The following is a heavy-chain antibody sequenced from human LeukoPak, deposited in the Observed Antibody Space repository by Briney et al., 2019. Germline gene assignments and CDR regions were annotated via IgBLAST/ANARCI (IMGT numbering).Heavy chain of an antibody. D-gene: IGHD3-3*01. CDR3: ASAYYDFWSGYLGPFDP. CDR2: ISSSSSYI. CDR1: GFTFSSYS. V-gene: IGHV3-21*01. Sequence: GGSLRLSCAASGFTFSSYSMNWVRQAPGKGLEWVSSISSSSSYIYYADSVKGRFTISRDNAKNSLYLQMNSLRAEDTAVYYCASAYYDFWSGYLGPFDPWGQRTLVTVSS. J-gene: IGHJ5*02.